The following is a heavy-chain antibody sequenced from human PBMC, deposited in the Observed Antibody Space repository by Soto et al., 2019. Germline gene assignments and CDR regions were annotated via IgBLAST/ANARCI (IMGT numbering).Heavy chain of an antibody. CDR1: GYTFPNFG. CDR3: AALIVVVMYPDY. J-gene: IGHJ4*02. D-gene: IGHD3-22*01. Sequence: ASVKVSCKASGYTFPNFGISWVRQAPGQGLEWLGWISTDNGDTKYAQKIQARVTLTTDTATTTVYMGLTSLRPDDTAVYYCAALIVVVMYPDYWGQGTLVTVSS. CDR2: ISTDNGDT. V-gene: IGHV1-18*04.